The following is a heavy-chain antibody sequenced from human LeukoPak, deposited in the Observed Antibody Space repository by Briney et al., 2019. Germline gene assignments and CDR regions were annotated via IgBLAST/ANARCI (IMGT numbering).Heavy chain of an antibody. J-gene: IGHJ5*02. V-gene: IGHV4-34*01. CDR2: MYHSGNT. D-gene: IGHD2-2*01. CDR1: GGSFSGYY. CDR3: ARAGFCTTTNCYAGWFDP. Sequence: SETLSLTCAVYGGSFSGYYWSWIRQPPGKGLEWIGYMYHSGNTYYNPSLKSRVTISVDRAKNQFLLTLSSVTAADTAVYYCARAGFCTTTNCYAGWFDPWGQGTLVTVSS.